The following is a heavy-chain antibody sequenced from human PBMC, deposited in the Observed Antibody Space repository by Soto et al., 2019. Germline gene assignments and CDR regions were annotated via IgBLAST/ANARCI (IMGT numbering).Heavy chain of an antibody. CDR3: ARSNDYGDYAPDY. Sequence: HPRGSLRLSCAASGFTVSSNYMSWVRQAPGKGLEWVSVIYSGGSTYYADSVKGRFTISRHNSKNTLYLQMNSLRAEDTAVYYCARSNDYGDYAPDYWGQGTLVTVSS. V-gene: IGHV3-53*04. CDR2: IYSGGST. J-gene: IGHJ4*02. D-gene: IGHD4-17*01. CDR1: GFTVSSNY.